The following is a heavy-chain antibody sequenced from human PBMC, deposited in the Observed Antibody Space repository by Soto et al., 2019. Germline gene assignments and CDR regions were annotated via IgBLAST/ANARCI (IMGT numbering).Heavy chain of an antibody. Sequence: GGSLRLSCAASGFTFSSYSMNWVRQAPGKGLEWVSSISSSSSYIYYADSVKGRFTISRDNAKNSLYLQMNSLRAEDTAVYYCARDGGEQQLVQCFDYWGQGTLVTVSS. J-gene: IGHJ4*02. V-gene: IGHV3-21*01. CDR3: ARDGGEQQLVQCFDY. D-gene: IGHD6-13*01. CDR1: GFTFSSYS. CDR2: ISSSSSYI.